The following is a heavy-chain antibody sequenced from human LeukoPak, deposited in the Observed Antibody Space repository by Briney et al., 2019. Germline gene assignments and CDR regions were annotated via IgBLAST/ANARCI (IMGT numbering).Heavy chain of an antibody. CDR1: GYSFTSYW. CDR2: IDPSDSET. Sequence: GESLKISCKASGYSFTSYWIGWVRQMPGKGLEWMGIIDPSDSETRYTPSFQGQVTISADKSLSTAYLQWDSLKASDTAMYYCARQTAMGRSGDYWGQGTLVTVSS. J-gene: IGHJ4*02. D-gene: IGHD5-18*01. CDR3: ARQTAMGRSGDY. V-gene: IGHV5-51*01.